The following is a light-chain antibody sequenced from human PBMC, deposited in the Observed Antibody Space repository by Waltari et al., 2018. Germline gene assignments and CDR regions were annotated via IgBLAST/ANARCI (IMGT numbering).Light chain of an antibody. CDR1: QDIGNY. Sequence: DIQMTQSPSSLSASVGDKVTITCRASQDIGNYLAWYQHKPGKAPKLLIYAASTLQSGVPSRFSGSGSGTDFTLTISGLQPEDVGTFYCQRYNSAPRTFGQGTKVEIK. CDR2: AAS. V-gene: IGKV1-27*01. J-gene: IGKJ1*01. CDR3: QRYNSAPRT.